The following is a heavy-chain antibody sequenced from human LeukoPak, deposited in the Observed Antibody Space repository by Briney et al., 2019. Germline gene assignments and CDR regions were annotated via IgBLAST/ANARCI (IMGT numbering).Heavy chain of an antibody. J-gene: IGHJ4*02. CDR2: ISGDGGRA. V-gene: IGHV3-43*02. CDR3: AKTVGSGGYSLPFDY. CDR1: GSTFDAYG. Sequence: GGSRRPSCAASGSTFDAYGMHWVRQAPGEGLEWVAPISGDGGRAYYADSVKGRFTISRDNSKNSLYLQMNSLRSEDTALYYCAKTVGSGGYSLPFDYWGEGTLVTVSS. D-gene: IGHD3-10*01.